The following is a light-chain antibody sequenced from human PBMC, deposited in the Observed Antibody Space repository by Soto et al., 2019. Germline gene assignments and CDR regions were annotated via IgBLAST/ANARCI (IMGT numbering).Light chain of an antibody. CDR1: RSLVFRNGITF. Sequence: TQSPLSLPVTVGPPASISCRSSRSLVFRNGITFLSLFSQRPGQAPRRLIYDDSKRAFQVGGRCSCSGSGTDFTLHITRVEAGEVGVYCCKQYSRRPQTFG. V-gene: IGKV2-30*01. J-gene: IGKJ2*01. CDR2: DDS. CDR3: KQYSRRPQT.